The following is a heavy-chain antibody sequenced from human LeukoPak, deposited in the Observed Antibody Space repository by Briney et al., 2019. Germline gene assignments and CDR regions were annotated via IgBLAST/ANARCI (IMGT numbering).Heavy chain of an antibody. V-gene: IGHV4-34*01. J-gene: IGHJ4*02. Sequence: SETLSLTCAVHGGSFTGYCWNWIRQPPGKGLEWIAEINHSGRANYNPSLRSRVTISVVTSKNQFSLELTSVTAADTAVYYCARRMSAGVRWFGELFPIDSWGQGTLVTVSS. CDR1: GGSFTGYC. D-gene: IGHD3-10*01. CDR3: ARRMSAGVRWFGELFPIDS. CDR2: INHSGRA.